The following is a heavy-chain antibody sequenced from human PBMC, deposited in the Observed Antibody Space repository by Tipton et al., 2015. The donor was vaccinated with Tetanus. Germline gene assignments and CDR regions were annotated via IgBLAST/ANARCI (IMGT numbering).Heavy chain of an antibody. Sequence: TLSLTCSVSGGSLNSDNYYWSWIRQYPGKGLEWIGYIFYSGTTYYNPSLKSRVTISVDTSNNQFSLKVTSVTAADTAVYYCARVFTRGYTYGTTFDYWGQGTLVTVSS. V-gene: IGHV4-30-4*08. CDR1: GGSLNSDNYY. D-gene: IGHD5-18*01. CDR2: IFYSGTT. J-gene: IGHJ4*02. CDR3: ARVFTRGYTYGTTFDY.